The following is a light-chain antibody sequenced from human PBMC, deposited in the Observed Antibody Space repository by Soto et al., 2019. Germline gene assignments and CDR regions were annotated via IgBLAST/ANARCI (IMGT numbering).Light chain of an antibody. J-gene: IGKJ4*01. Sequence: DIQMTQSPSSLSASVGDRVTITCQASQDIKNYLNWYQQKPGKAPNLLIYDASNLKTGVPSRFSGSGSGTHFTFTISSLQPEDVGTYYCQHYDHLPPLSFGGGTKVEI. CDR3: QHYDHLPPLS. V-gene: IGKV1-33*01. CDR2: DAS. CDR1: QDIKNY.